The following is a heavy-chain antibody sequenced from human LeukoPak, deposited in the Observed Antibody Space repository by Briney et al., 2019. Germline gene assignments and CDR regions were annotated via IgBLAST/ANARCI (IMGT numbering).Heavy chain of an antibody. V-gene: IGHV6-1*01. CDR2: TYYRSKWYY. CDR3: AREKFVFVAAAGAFDH. CDR1: GDSVSSNSAA. D-gene: IGHD6-13*01. Sequence: SQTLSLTCAISGDSVSSNSAAWTWIRQSPSRGLEWLGRTYYRSKWYYDYATSVKSRITINSDTSKNQFFLHLNSVTPGDTAMYYCAREKFVFVAAAGAFDHWGQGTLVTVSS. J-gene: IGHJ4*02.